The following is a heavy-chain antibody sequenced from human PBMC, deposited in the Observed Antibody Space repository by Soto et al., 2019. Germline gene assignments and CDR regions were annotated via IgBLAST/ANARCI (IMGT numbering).Heavy chain of an antibody. V-gene: IGHV1-69*01. Sequence: QVQLVQSGAEVKKPGSSVKVSCKASGGTFSSYAISWVRQAPGQGLEWMGGIIPIFGTANYAQKFQGRVTIAADESPSTAYMELSSLRYEDTAVYYCARYSSASRRVGYYYYYYGMDVWGQGTTVTVSS. D-gene: IGHD6-6*01. CDR1: GGTFSSYA. J-gene: IGHJ6*02. CDR3: ARYSSASRRVGYYYYYYGMDV. CDR2: IIPIFGTA.